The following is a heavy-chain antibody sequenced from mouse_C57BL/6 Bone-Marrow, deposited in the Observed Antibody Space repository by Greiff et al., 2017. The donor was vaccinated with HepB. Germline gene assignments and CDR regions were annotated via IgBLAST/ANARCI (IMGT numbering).Heavy chain of an antibody. CDR1: GYTFTDYY. CDR3: ARRVTPVVVDY. Sequence: EVQLQQSGPELVKPGASVKISCKASGYTFTDYYMNWVKQSHGKSLEWIGDINPNNGGTSYNQKFKGKATLTVDKSSSTAYMELRSLTSEDSAVYYCARRVTPVVVDYWGQGTTLTVSS. D-gene: IGHD1-1*01. J-gene: IGHJ2*01. CDR2: INPNNGGT. V-gene: IGHV1-26*01.